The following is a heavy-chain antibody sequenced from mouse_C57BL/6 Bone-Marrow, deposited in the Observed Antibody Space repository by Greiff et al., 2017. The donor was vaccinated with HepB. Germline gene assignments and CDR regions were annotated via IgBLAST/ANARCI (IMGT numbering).Heavy chain of an antibody. V-gene: IGHV1-26*01. CDR1: GYTFTDYY. D-gene: IGHD3-2*02. Sequence: EVQLQQSGPELVKPGASVKISCKASGYTFTDYYMNWVKQSHGKSLEWIGDINPNNGGTSYNQKFKCKATLTVDKSSSTAYMELRSLTSEDSAVYYCARVRLEAMDYWGQGTSVTVSS. CDR2: INPNNGGT. CDR3: ARVRLEAMDY. J-gene: IGHJ4*01.